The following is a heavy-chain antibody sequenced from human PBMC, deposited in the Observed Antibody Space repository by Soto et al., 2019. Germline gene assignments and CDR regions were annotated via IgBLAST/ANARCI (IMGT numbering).Heavy chain of an antibody. D-gene: IGHD3-3*01. CDR1: GYTFTSYG. CDR2: ISAYNGNT. V-gene: IGHV1-18*04. J-gene: IGHJ6*02. Sequence: QVQLVQSGAEVKKPGASVKVSCKASGYTFTSYGISWVRQAPGQGLEWMGWISAYNGNTNYAQKLQGRVTMTTDTSTSTAYMELRSLRSDDTVVYYCARRCKDITIFGVVNYGMDVWGQGTTVTVSS. CDR3: ARRCKDITIFGVVNYGMDV.